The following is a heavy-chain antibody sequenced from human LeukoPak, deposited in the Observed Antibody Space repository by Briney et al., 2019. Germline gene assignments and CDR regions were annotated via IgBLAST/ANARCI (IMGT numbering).Heavy chain of an antibody. D-gene: IGHD2-2*01. Sequence: GSLRLSCAASGFTFSSNYMSWVRQAPGKGLEWVSVIYSGGSTYYADSVKGRFTISRDNSKNTLYLQMNSLRAEDTAVYYCARDSGQLAFDYWGQGTLVTVSS. J-gene: IGHJ4*02. CDR1: GFTFSSNY. CDR2: IYSGGST. V-gene: IGHV3-53*01. CDR3: ARDSGQLAFDY.